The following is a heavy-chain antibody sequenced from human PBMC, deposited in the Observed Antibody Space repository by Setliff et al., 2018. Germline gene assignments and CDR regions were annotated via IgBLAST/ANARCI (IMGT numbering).Heavy chain of an antibody. CDR1: GESFSGHY. J-gene: IGHJ4*02. D-gene: IGHD2-21*02. CDR3: ARGFDVCGGGACYTDGPYYFDY. Sequence: SETLSLTCAVYGESFSGHYWSWIRQPPGKGLEWSGEINHSGSTNYNPSPKSRVTISVDTSKNQFSLKLSSVAAADTAVYYCARGFDVCGGGACYTDGPYYFDYWGLRLSWSPSPQ. CDR2: INHSGST. V-gene: IGHV4-34*01.